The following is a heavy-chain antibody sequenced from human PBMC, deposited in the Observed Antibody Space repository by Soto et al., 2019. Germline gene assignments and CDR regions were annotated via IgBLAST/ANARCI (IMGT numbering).Heavy chain of an antibody. J-gene: IGHJ3*02. CDR1: GFTFSSYW. Sequence: EVQLAESGGGLVQPGGSLRLSCAASGFTFSSYWMHWVRQAPGEGLVWVSRININGSSTNYADSVKGRFTISRDNAKNTLYLQMNGQRAEDTSIYYCARFRGPIRSKGTMVTVST. CDR3: ARFRGPI. V-gene: IGHV3-74*01. CDR2: ININGSST.